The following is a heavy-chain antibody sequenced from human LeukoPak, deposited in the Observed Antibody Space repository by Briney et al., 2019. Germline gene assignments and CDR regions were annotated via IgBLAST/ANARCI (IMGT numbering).Heavy chain of an antibody. CDR3: ARVYSYGSLSRRYYYYYYMDV. V-gene: IGHV4-59*12. CDR2: IYYSGST. D-gene: IGHD5-18*01. J-gene: IGHJ6*03. CDR1: GGSISSYY. Sequence: SETLSLTCTVSGGSISSYYWSWIRQPPGKGLEWIGYIYYSGSTNYNPSLKSRVTISVDTSKNQFSLKLSSVTAADTAVYYCARVYSYGSLSRRYYYYYYMDVWGKGTTVTVSS.